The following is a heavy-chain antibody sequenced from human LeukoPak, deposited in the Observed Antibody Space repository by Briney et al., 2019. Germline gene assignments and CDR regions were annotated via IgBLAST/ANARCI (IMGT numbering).Heavy chain of an antibody. CDR1: GFSVSASY. J-gene: IGHJ4*02. CDR3: AKGGFGRPFDY. Sequence: PGGSLRLSCAASGFSVSASYMSWVRQAPGKGLESVSVISNEGATYYADSVKGRFSISRDNSKNTVSLQMNSLRAEDTAVYYCAKGGFGRPFDYWGQGTLVTVSS. V-gene: IGHV3-53*01. CDR2: ISNEGAT. D-gene: IGHD3-10*01.